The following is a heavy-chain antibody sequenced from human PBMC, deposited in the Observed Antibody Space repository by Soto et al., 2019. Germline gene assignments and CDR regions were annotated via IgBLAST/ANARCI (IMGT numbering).Heavy chain of an antibody. V-gene: IGHV4-59*01. D-gene: IGHD2-8*01. Sequence: SETLSLTCTVSGGSISSYYWSWIRQPPGMGLEWIGYIYYTGSTNYNPSLKSRVAISVDTSKNQFSLKLSSVTAADTAVYYCARVANGVFLYWGQGTRVTVSS. CDR2: IYYTGST. CDR1: GGSISSYY. J-gene: IGHJ4*02. CDR3: ARVANGVFLY.